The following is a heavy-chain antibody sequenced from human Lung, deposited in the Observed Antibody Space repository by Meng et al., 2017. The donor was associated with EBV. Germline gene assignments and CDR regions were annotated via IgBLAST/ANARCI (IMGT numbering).Heavy chain of an antibody. V-gene: IGHV4-31*01. D-gene: IGHD5-18*01. Sequence: QVQLQESGPGLVKPSQTLSLTCTVSGGSISSGGHYWSWICQHPGKSLEWIGYIYYSGSTYYNPSLKSLVSISVDTSNNQFSLKLSSVTAADTAVYYCARAVDTGYFDYWGQGTLVTVSS. CDR2: IYYSGST. CDR1: GGSISSGGHY. CDR3: ARAVDTGYFDY. J-gene: IGHJ4*02.